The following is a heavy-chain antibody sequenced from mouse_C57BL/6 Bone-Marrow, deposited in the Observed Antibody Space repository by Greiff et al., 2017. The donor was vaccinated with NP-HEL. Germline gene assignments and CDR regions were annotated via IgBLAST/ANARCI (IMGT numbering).Heavy chain of an antibody. CDR3: ARLYYGAYYAMDD. CDR2: ISTLAYSI. J-gene: IGHJ4*01. Sequence: EVQLVESGGGLVQPGGSLKLSCAASGFTFSDYGMAWVRQAPRKGPEWVAFISTLAYSIYYADTVTGRFTITRENAKNTQYLEMSSLKSEDSAMYYCARLYYGAYYAMDDWGQGTSVTVSS. V-gene: IGHV5-15*01. D-gene: IGHD2-1*01. CDR1: GFTFSDYG.